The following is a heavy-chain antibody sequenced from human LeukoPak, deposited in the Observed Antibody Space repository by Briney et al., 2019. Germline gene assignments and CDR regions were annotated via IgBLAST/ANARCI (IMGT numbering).Heavy chain of an antibody. CDR2: IYPGGSDT. Sequence: GESLKISCKVSGYSFTSYWIGWVRQMPGKGLEWMGIIYPGGSDTRYSPSFQGQVTISVDKSITTAYLQWSSLKASDTAIYYCARREYCSSTSCSACFDYWGQGTLVTVSS. J-gene: IGHJ4*02. CDR1: GYSFTSYW. D-gene: IGHD2-2*01. CDR3: ARREYCSSTSCSACFDY. V-gene: IGHV5-51*01.